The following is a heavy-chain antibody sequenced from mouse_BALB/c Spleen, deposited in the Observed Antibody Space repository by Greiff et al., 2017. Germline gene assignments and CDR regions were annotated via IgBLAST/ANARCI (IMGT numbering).Heavy chain of an antibody. D-gene: IGHD1-1*01. Sequence: VKLVESGGGLVQPGGSLKLSCAASGFTFSSYGMSWVRQTPDKRLELVATINSNGGSTYYPDSVKGRFTISRDNAKNTLYLQMSSLKSEDTAMYYCARRYGSSSYYAMDYWGQGTSVTVSS. J-gene: IGHJ4*01. CDR3: ARRYGSSSYYAMDY. CDR1: GFTFSSYG. V-gene: IGHV5-6-3*01. CDR2: INSNGGST.